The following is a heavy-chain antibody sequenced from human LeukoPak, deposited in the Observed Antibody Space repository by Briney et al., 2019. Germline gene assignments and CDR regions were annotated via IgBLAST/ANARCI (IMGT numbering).Heavy chain of an antibody. CDR2: VTSYNGDT. J-gene: IGHJ5*02. CDR1: GYTFNNYG. V-gene: IGHV1-18*01. Sequence: ASVRVSCKASGYTFNNYGISWGRQAPGQGLEWMGWVTSYNGDTNYAQKFQGRVTMSTDTSTSTAYMELRSLRFDDTAIYYCAKDWHILTGRNCFDPWGQGTLVTVSS. CDR3: AKDWHILTGRNCFDP. D-gene: IGHD3-9*01.